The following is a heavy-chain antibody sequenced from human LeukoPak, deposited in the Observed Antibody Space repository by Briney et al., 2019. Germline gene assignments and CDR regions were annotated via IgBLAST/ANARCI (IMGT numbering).Heavy chain of an antibody. CDR2: IYYSGST. Sequence: SEILSLTCTVSGGSISSSSYYWGWIRQPPGKGLEWIGSIYYSGSTYYNPSLKSRVTISVDTSKNQFSLKLSSVTAADTAVYYCARRVMGIAVAGTIDYWGQGTLVTVSS. V-gene: IGHV4-39*01. D-gene: IGHD6-19*01. J-gene: IGHJ4*02. CDR3: ARRVMGIAVAGTIDY. CDR1: GGSISSSSYY.